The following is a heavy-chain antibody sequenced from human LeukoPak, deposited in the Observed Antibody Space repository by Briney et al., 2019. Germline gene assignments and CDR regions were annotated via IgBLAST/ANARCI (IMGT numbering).Heavy chain of an antibody. J-gene: IGHJ3*02. CDR1: GFTFSNAW. Sequence: GSLRLSCAASGFTFSNAWMSWVRQALGKGLEWVGRIKSKTDGGTTDYAAPVKGRFTISRDDSKNTLYLQMNSLKTEDTAVYYCTTGEWELIPYAFDIWGQGTMVTVSS. V-gene: IGHV3-15*01. CDR3: TTGEWELIPYAFDI. CDR2: IKSKTDGGTT. D-gene: IGHD1-26*01.